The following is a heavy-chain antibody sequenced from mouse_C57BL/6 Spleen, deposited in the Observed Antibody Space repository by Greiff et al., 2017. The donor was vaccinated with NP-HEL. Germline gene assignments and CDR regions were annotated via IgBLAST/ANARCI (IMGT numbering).Heavy chain of an antibody. CDR3: ARNYDYAMDD. Sequence: EVKLMESGPELVKPGASVKMSCKASGYTFTDYNMHWVKQSPGKGLEWIGYINPNNGGTSYNQKFKGKATLTADKSSSTAYMELRSLTTEDSAVDYCARNYDYAMDDWGQGTSVTVSS. J-gene: IGHJ4*01. D-gene: IGHD1-1*01. CDR2: INPNNGGT. CDR1: GYTFTDYN. V-gene: IGHV1-22*01.